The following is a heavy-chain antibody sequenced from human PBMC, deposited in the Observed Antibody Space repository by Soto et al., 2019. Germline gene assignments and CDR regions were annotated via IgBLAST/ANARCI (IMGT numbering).Heavy chain of an antibody. Sequence: GGSLRLSCAASGFTFSSYGMHWVRQAPGKGLEWVAVIWCDGSNKYYADSVKGRFTISRDNSKNTLYLQMNSLRAEDTAVYYCARDLRRSIAVAGFSLLSYYYGMDVWGQGTTVTVSS. D-gene: IGHD6-19*01. CDR3: ARDLRRSIAVAGFSLLSYYYGMDV. CDR1: GFTFSSYG. CDR2: IWCDGSNK. V-gene: IGHV3-33*01. J-gene: IGHJ6*02.